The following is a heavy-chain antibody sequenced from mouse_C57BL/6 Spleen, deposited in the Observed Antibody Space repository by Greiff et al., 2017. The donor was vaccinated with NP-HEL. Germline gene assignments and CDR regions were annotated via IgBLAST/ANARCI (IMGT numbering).Heavy chain of an antibody. CDR3: TTYDYDLYYFDY. CDR2: IDPENGDT. V-gene: IGHV14-4*01. CDR1: GFNIKDDY. D-gene: IGHD2-4*01. J-gene: IGHJ2*01. Sequence: EVQLQQSGAELVRPGASVKLSCTASGFNIKDDYMHWVKQRPEQGLEWIGWIDPENGDTEYASKFQGKATITADTSSNTAYLQLSSLTSEDTAVYYCTTYDYDLYYFDYWGQGTTLTVSS.